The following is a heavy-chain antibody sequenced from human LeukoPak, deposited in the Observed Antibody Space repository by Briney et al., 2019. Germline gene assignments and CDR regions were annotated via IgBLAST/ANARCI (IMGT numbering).Heavy chain of an antibody. J-gene: IGHJ4*02. CDR3: ASGVCSSTSCLIEY. D-gene: IGHD2-2*01. CDR1: GFTFSSYT. CDR2: ISSSSSYI. V-gene: IGHV3-21*01. Sequence: GGSLRLSCAASGFTFSSYTMNWVRQAPGKGLEWVSSISSSSSYIYYADSVKGRFTISRDNAKNSLYLHMNSLRAEDTAVYYCASGVCSSTSCLIEYWGQGTLVTVSS.